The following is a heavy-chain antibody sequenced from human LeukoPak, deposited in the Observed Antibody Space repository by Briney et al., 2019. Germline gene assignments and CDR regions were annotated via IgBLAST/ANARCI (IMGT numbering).Heavy chain of an antibody. J-gene: IGHJ4*02. CDR1: GFLVSDNY. CDR3: AREYGSGSYYMGY. D-gene: IGHD3-10*01. Sequence: GGSLRLSCAASGFLVSDNYMHWLRQAPGKGLEWVSVLYTGGSTYYADSGKGRFTISRDNSKNTLYLQMNSLRVEDTAVYYCAREYGSGSYYMGYWGQGTLVTVSS. CDR2: LYTGGST. V-gene: IGHV3-53*01.